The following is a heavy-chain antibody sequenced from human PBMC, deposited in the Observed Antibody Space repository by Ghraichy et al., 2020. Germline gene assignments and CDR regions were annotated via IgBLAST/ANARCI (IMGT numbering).Heavy chain of an antibody. CDR2: IRGKAYSYAT. CDR1: GFTFSGSA. Sequence: GGSLRLSCAASGFTFSGSAIHWVRQASGKGLEWVGRIRGKAYSYATVYGASVKGRFTISRDDSKNTAYLQMNSLKTEDTAVYYCASPIVDTAFYALDVWGQGATVTVSS. CDR3: ASPIVDTAFYALDV. J-gene: IGHJ6*02. V-gene: IGHV3-73*01. D-gene: IGHD5-18*01.